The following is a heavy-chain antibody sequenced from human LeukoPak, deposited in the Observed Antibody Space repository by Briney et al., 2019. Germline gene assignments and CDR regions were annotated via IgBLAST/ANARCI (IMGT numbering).Heavy chain of an antibody. CDR1: GGTFSSYA. J-gene: IGHJ3*02. Sequence: ASVKVSCKASGGTFSSYAISWVRQAPGQGLEWMGRIIPILGIANYAQKFQGRVTITADKSTSTACMELSSLRSEDTAVYYCARVGPGYCSSTSCSRVAFDIWGQGTMVTVSS. CDR2: IIPILGIA. V-gene: IGHV1-69*04. D-gene: IGHD2-2*01. CDR3: ARVGPGYCSSTSCSRVAFDI.